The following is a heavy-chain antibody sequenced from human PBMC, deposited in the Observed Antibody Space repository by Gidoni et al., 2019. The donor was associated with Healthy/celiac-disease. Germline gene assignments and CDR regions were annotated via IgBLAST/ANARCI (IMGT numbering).Heavy chain of an antibody. J-gene: IGHJ6*02. CDR1: GSTVSSDE. Sequence: EVQLVESGGGLVQPGGSRTLSWAASGSTVSSDEMHWIRQAPGTGLVWVSRIHSDVSRTSYAASVKCRFTISRDNAKNTLYLQMNSLRAEDTAVYYCARDRGYCSSTSCYYSGLHYYYGMDVWGQGTTVTVSS. CDR3: ARDRGYCSSTSCYYSGLHYYYGMDV. CDR2: IHSDVSRT. D-gene: IGHD2-2*01. V-gene: IGHV3-74*01.